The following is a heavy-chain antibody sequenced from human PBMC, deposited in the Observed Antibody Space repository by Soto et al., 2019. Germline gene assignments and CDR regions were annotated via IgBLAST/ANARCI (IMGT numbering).Heavy chain of an antibody. V-gene: IGHV4-30-4*08. J-gene: IGHJ4*02. CDR2: IYYSGST. CDR3: ARGKSYDFWSGYYRLDY. CDR1: GGSISSGGYY. D-gene: IGHD3-3*01. Sequence: PSETLSLTCTVSGGSISSGGYYWSWIRQHPGKGMEWIGYIYYSGSTYYNPSLKSRVTISVGTSKNQFSLKLSSVTAADTAVFYCARGKSYDFWSGYYRLDYWGQGTLVTVSS.